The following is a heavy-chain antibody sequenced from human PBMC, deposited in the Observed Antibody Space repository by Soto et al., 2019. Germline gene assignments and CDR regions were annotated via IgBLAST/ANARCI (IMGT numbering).Heavy chain of an antibody. J-gene: IGHJ4*02. Sequence: TSETQSLTCTVSGGSISSYYWSWIRQPPGKGLEWIGYIYYSGSTNYNPSLKSRVTISVDTSKNQFSLKLNSMTAADTAVYYCARHNYGSGSTYFDYWGQGTLVTVSS. V-gene: IGHV4-59*08. CDR2: IYYSGST. CDR1: GGSISSYY. D-gene: IGHD3-10*01. CDR3: ARHNYGSGSTYFDY.